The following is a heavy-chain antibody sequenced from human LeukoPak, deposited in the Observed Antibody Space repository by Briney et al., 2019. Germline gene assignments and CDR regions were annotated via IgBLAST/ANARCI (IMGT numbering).Heavy chain of an antibody. V-gene: IGHV4-34*01. CDR3: ASAYDFWSGYYPYYFDY. CDR1: GGSFSGYY. D-gene: IGHD3-3*01. Sequence: SETLSLTCAFYGGSFSGYYWSWIRQPPGKGLEWIGEINHSGSTNYNPSLKSRVTISVDTSKNQFSLKLSSVTAADTAVYYCASAYDFWSGYYPYYFDYWGQGTLVTVSS. CDR2: INHSGST. J-gene: IGHJ4*02.